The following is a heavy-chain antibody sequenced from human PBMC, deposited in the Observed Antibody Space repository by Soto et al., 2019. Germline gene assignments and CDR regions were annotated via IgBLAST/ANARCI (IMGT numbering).Heavy chain of an antibody. Sequence: QVQLVQSGAEVKKPGASVKVSCKASGYTFTSYGISWVRQAPGQGLEWMGWISAYNGNTNYAQKLQGRVTMTTETSTRPEYMELRRLRYDATAVYSCQRESGSGDYDSGYWGQGTLVTVSS. D-gene: IGHD4-17*01. V-gene: IGHV1-18*01. CDR3: QRESGSGDYDSGY. CDR1: GYTFTSYG. CDR2: ISAYNGNT. J-gene: IGHJ4*02.